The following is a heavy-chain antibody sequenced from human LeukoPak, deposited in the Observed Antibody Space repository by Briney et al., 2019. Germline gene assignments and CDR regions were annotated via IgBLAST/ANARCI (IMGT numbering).Heavy chain of an antibody. V-gene: IGHV4-59*01. CDR3: ARPPRTVATMFDY. D-gene: IGHD5-12*01. Sequence: SETLSLTCTVSGGSISTYYWSWIRQPPGKGLEWIGYIHYTGSNNYNPSLKSRVTISVDTSKNQSSLKLSSVTAADTAVYYCARPPRTVATMFDYWGRGTLVTVSS. CDR1: GGSISTYY. J-gene: IGHJ4*02. CDR2: IHYTGSN.